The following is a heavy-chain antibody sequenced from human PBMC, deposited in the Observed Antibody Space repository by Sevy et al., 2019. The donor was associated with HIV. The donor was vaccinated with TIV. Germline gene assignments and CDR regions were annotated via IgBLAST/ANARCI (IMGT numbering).Heavy chain of an antibody. CDR3: ANGGYYFDS. D-gene: IGHD3-16*01. CDR1: GFTFTNYA. Sequence: GGSLRLSSAASGFTFTNYAMCWVRQAPGKGLQWVSSITGSGGSTYYADSVKGRFTISRDNSKKTLYLQMTRLRPEDTAIYYCANGGYYFDSWGQGTLVTVSS. CDR2: ITGSGGST. V-gene: IGHV3-23*01. J-gene: IGHJ4*02.